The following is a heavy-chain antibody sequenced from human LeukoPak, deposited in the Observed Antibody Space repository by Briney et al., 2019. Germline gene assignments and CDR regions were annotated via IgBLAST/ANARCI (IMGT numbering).Heavy chain of an antibody. CDR1: GFTLSSYV. D-gene: IGHD3-22*01. V-gene: IGHV3-21*01. CDR2: ISSSSSDI. CDR3: ASSPVIGVD. J-gene: IGHJ4*02. Sequence: GGSLRLSCAASGFTLSSYVMNWVRQAPGKGLEWVSSISSSSSDIYYADSVKGRSTISRDNAKNSLFLQVNSLRAEDTAVYYCASSPVIGVDWGQGTLVTVSS.